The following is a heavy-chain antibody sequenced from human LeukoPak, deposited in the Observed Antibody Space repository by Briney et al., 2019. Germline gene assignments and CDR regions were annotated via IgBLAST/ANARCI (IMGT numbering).Heavy chain of an antibody. CDR1: GYPFTDYY. J-gene: IGHJ4*02. V-gene: IGHV1-2*02. CDR3: ATLVRGSNSYYPY. CDR2: TNPNTGDT. Sequence: ASVRVSCKASGYPFTDYYMHRIRQARGQGVGWMGWTNPNTGDTNYPQKFQGRVTMTTDTSISTAYMDLSRLSSDDTAVYYCATLVRGSNSYYPYWGQGTLVTVSS. D-gene: IGHD3-10*01.